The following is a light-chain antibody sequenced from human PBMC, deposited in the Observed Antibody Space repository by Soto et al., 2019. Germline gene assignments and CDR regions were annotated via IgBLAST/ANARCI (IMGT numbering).Light chain of an antibody. Sequence: QSVLTQPASVSGSPGQSITISCTGTSSDAGGYNYLSRYQQHPGKAPNLMIYDVSNRPSGVYNRFSGSKSGNTASLTISGLQDEEEANYYCSSYTSSSTLGVFGTGTKVTVL. J-gene: IGLJ1*01. CDR3: SSYTSSSTLGV. CDR1: SSDAGGYNY. V-gene: IGLV2-14*01. CDR2: DVS.